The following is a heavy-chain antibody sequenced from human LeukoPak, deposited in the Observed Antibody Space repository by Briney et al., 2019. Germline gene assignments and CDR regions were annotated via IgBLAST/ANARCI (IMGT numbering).Heavy chain of an antibody. J-gene: IGHJ4*01. Sequence: GGSLRLSCAASGFTFSSYGMHWVRQAPGKGLEWVAFIWYDGSNKYYADSVKGRFTISRDNSKNTLYLQMNSLRADDTAVYYCARDRPPFDYWGQGTVVTVSS. CDR2: IWYDGSNK. CDR3: ARDRPPFDY. V-gene: IGHV3-33*01. CDR1: GFTFSSYG.